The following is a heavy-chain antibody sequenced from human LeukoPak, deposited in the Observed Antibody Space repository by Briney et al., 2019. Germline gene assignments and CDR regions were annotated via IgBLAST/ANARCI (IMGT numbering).Heavy chain of an antibody. CDR1: GFTLSNAW. D-gene: IGHD1-7*01. V-gene: IGHV3-15*01. CDR3: TRDKLELRQFDY. CDR2: IKSKTDGDTT. Sequence: PGRSLRLSCAVSGFTLSNAWMSWVRQAPGKGLEWVGRIKSKTDGDTTDYAAPVKGRFTISRDESKDTLYLQMSSLKAEDTAVYYCTRDKLELRQFDYWGQGTLVTVSS. J-gene: IGHJ4*02.